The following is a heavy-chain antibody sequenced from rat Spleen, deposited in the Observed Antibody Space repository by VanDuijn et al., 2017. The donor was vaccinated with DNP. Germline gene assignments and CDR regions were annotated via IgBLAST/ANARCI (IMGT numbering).Heavy chain of an antibody. Sequence: QVQLRQSGAELAEPGSSVKISCKSSGYTFTVNYIGWIKQTTGQGLEYIGYIHTGSGGTSYREKFKGKATLTVDKSSSTAFMQLNSLTPDDSAVYYCARGSDGIWFAYWGQGTLVTVSS. D-gene: IGHD1-11*01. CDR2: IHTGSGGT. CDR1: GYTFTVNY. CDR3: ARGSDGIWFAY. J-gene: IGHJ3*01. V-gene: IGHV1-43*01.